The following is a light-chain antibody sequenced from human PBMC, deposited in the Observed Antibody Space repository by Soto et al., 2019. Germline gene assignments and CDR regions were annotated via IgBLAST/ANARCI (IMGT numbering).Light chain of an antibody. V-gene: IGKV1-33*01. Sequence: DIQMTQSPSSLSASVGDRVTITCQASQDISNYLNWYQQKPGKAPKLLIYDASNLETGVPSRFSGSGSGTDFTFTISSLQPEDIATYYCQQYGNLPYTFGQGTKGDIK. J-gene: IGKJ2*01. CDR2: DAS. CDR3: QQYGNLPYT. CDR1: QDISNY.